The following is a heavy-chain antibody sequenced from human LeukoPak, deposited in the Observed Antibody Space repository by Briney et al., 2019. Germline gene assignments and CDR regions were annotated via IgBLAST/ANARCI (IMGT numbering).Heavy chain of an antibody. Sequence: PGRSLRLSCAASGFTFDDYAMHWVRQAPGKGLEWVSGISWNSGSIGYADSVKGRFTISRDNAKNSLYLQMNSLRAEDTALYYCAKGAKIAVAGSFDYWGQGTLVTVSS. D-gene: IGHD6-19*01. CDR2: ISWNSGSI. CDR1: GFTFDDYA. CDR3: AKGAKIAVAGSFDY. V-gene: IGHV3-9*01. J-gene: IGHJ4*02.